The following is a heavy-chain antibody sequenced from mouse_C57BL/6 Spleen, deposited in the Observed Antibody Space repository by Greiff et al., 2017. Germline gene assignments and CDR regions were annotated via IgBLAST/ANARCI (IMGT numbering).Heavy chain of an antibody. D-gene: IGHD3-2*02. CDR1: GFTFSSYG. CDR3: ARSDSSGYEGYAMDY. Sequence: EVKLMESGGDLVKPGGSLKLSCAASGFTFSSYGMSWVRQTPDKRLEWVATISSGGSYTYYPDSVTGRFTISRDNAKNTLYLQMSSLKSEDTAMYYCARSDSSGYEGYAMDYWGQGTSVTVSS. CDR2: ISSGGSYT. V-gene: IGHV5-6*01. J-gene: IGHJ4*01.